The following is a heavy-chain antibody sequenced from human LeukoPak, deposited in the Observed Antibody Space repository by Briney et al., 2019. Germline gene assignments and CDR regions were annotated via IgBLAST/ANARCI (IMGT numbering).Heavy chain of an antibody. Sequence: GESLKISCKGSGYSFSNYWIGWVRQMPGKGLEWMGIIYPGDSDTRYSPSFQGQVTISADKSISTAYLQWSSLKASDTAMYYCARRIAVAGYYFDYWGQGTLVTVSS. J-gene: IGHJ4*02. V-gene: IGHV5-51*01. D-gene: IGHD6-19*01. CDR2: IYPGDSDT. CDR3: ARRIAVAGYYFDY. CDR1: GYSFSNYW.